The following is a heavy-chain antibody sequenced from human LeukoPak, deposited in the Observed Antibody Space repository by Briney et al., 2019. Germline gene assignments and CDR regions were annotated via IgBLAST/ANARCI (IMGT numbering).Heavy chain of an antibody. CDR1: GYTFTSYG. CDR3: ARVGYCSSTSCYRGSASSSWYSS. D-gene: IGHD2-2*01. V-gene: IGHV1-69*06. CDR2: IIPIFGTA. J-gene: IGHJ4*02. Sequence: SVKVSCKASGYTFTSYGISWVRQAPGQGLEWMGGIIPIFGTANYAQKFQGRVTITADKSTSTAYMELSSLRSEDTAVYYCARVGYCSSTSCYRGSASSSWYSSWGQGTLVTVSS.